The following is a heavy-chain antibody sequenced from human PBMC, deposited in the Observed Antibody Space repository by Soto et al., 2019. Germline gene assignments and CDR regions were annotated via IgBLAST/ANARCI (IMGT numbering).Heavy chain of an antibody. V-gene: IGHV3-30-3*01. CDR3: ARESEYSYGYGIVDY. J-gene: IGHJ4*02. CDR1: GFTFSSYA. D-gene: IGHD5-18*01. CDR2: ISYDGSNK. Sequence: GGSLRLSCAASGFTFSSYAMHWVRQAPGKGLEWVAVISYDGSNKYYADSVKGRFTISRDNSKNTLYLQMNSLRAEDKAVYYCARESEYSYGYGIVDYWGQGTLVTVSS.